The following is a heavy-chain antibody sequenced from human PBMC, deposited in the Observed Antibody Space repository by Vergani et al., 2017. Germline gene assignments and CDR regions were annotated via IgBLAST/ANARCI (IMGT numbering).Heavy chain of an antibody. CDR1: GFTLGDYA. Sequence: EVHLVESGGGLVQPGRSLRLSCSGSGFTLGDYAMTWVRQAPGKGLEWVAFIWSKPYGGTTEYAASVKGRFTISRDDSKSIAYLQMSSLKAEDTAVYYCARDRYCGGDCPFDYWGQGTLVTVSS. D-gene: IGHD2-21*02. CDR3: ARDRYCGGDCPFDY. J-gene: IGHJ4*02. CDR2: IWSKPYGGTT. V-gene: IGHV3-49*04.